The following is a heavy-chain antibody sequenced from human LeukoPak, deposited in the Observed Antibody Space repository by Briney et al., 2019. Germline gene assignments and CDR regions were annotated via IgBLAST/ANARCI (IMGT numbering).Heavy chain of an antibody. Sequence: SETLSLTCTVSGGSLNTNTWWSWVRQPPGKGLEWTGEIFHSGSTNYNPSLKSRVTISVDTSKNQFSLKLSSVTAADTAVYYCAGGGYSLKYYFDYWGQGTLVTVSS. CDR2: IFHSGST. D-gene: IGHD5-18*01. CDR1: GGSLNTNTW. J-gene: IGHJ4*02. V-gene: IGHV4-4*02. CDR3: AGGGYSLKYYFDY.